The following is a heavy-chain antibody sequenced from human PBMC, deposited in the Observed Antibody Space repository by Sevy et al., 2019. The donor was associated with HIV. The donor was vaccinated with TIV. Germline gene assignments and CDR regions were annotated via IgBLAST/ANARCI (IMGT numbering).Heavy chain of an antibody. CDR1: GFTFSKYS. Sequence: GGSLRLSCAASGFTFSKYSMSWVRQAPGKGLEWVSTFSFGCGRINYADSVKGRFTISRDDSKNTLYLQMNSLRADDTAVYYCAREGCTKPHDYWGQGTLVTVS. V-gene: IGHV3-23*01. CDR2: FSFGCGRI. CDR3: AREGCTKPHDY. D-gene: IGHD2-8*01. J-gene: IGHJ4*02.